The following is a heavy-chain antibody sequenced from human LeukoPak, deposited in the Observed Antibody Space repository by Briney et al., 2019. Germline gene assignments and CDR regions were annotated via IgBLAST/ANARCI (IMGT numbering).Heavy chain of an antibody. CDR3: AAETYYYDSSGYDHFDY. CDR2: VSGSGGST. J-gene: IGHJ4*02. Sequence: PGGSLRLSCEASGFTFSSYAMSWVRQAPGKGLEWVSGVSGSGGSTVYADSVKGRFTISRDNSKNTLYLQMNSLRAEDTAVYYCAAETYYYDSSGYDHFDYWGQGTLVTVSS. CDR1: GFTFSSYA. D-gene: IGHD3-22*01. V-gene: IGHV3-23*01.